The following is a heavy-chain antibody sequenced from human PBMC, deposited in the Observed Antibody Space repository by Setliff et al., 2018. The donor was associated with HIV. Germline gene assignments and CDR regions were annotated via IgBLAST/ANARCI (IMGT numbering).Heavy chain of an antibody. CDR2: IKSKTDGGTT. V-gene: IGHV3-15*01. CDR1: EFTFSNAW. CDR3: TSLMTAVVY. J-gene: IGHJ4*02. D-gene: IGHD4-17*01. Sequence: GGSLRLSCAASEFTFSNAWMSWVCQAPGKGLEWVGRIKSKTDGGTTEYPAPVKGRFTISRDDSKNALYLQMNSLKTEDTAVYYCTSLMTAVVYWGQGTMVTVSS.